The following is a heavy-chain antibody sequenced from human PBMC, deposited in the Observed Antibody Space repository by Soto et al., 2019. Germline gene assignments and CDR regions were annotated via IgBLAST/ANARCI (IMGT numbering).Heavy chain of an antibody. D-gene: IGHD2-2*01. CDR1: GGSISNTNYY. CDR2: IYYSGTT. CDR3: ARAELPAAIGSYFDY. J-gene: IGHJ4*02. V-gene: IGHV4-39*07. Sequence: SETLSLTCTVSGGSISNTNYYWGWIRQPPGKGLEWIGTIYYSGTTYYNPSLKSRVTISVDTSKNQFSLKLSSVTAADTAVYYCARAELPAAIGSYFDYWGQGTLVTVSS.